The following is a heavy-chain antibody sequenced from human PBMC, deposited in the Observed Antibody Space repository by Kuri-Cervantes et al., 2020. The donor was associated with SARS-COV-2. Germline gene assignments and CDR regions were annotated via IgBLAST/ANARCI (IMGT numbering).Heavy chain of an antibody. Sequence: GESLKISCAASGFTFSSSWMHWVCQAPEKGLEWVADIKCDGSEKYYVDSVKGRFTISRDNAKNSLYLQMNSLRAEDTAVYYCARDGAGFGDFDYWGQGTLVTVSS. CDR2: IKCDGSEK. J-gene: IGHJ4*02. V-gene: IGHV3-52*01. CDR3: ARDGAGFGDFDY. CDR1: GFTFSSSW. D-gene: IGHD3-16*01.